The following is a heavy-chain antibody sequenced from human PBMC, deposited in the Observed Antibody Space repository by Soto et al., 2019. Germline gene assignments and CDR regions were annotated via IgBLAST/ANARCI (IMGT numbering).Heavy chain of an antibody. Sequence: PGESLKISCKGSGYSFTSYWIGWVRQMPGKGLEWMGIIYPGDSDTRYSPSFQGQVTISADKSISTAYLQWSSLEASDTAMYYCARDGRVWSVQTGYFDYWGQGTLVTVSS. V-gene: IGHV5-51*01. D-gene: IGHD3-3*01. CDR2: IYPGDSDT. CDR3: ARDGRVWSVQTGYFDY. CDR1: GYSFTSYW. J-gene: IGHJ4*02.